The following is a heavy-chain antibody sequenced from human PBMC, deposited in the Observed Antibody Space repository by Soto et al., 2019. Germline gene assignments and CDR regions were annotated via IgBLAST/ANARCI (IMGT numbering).Heavy chain of an antibody. CDR3: AGFLVGQLPQRYYYYGMDV. CDR1: GGTFSSYA. D-gene: IGHD2-2*01. J-gene: IGHJ6*02. CDR2: IIPIFGTA. Sequence: QVQLVQSGAEVKKPGSSVKVSCKASGGTFSSYAISWVRQAPGQGLEWMGGIIPIFGTANYAQKFQGRVTITADKSTSTAYMELSSLRSEDTAVYYCAGFLVGQLPQRYYYYGMDVWGQGTTVTVSS. V-gene: IGHV1-69*06.